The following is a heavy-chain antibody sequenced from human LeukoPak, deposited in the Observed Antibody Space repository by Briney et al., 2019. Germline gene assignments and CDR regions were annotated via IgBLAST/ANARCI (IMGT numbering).Heavy chain of an antibody. CDR2: IYSGGGT. Sequence: GGSLRLSCAASGFTVSSNYINWVRQAPGKGLEWVSVIYSGGGTYYADSVKGRFTISSDNSKNTLYLQMNNLRAEDTAAYYCARDGSGGYRNRGVFDIWGRGTMVTVSS. J-gene: IGHJ3*02. V-gene: IGHV3-53*01. CDR3: ARDGSGGYRNRGVFDI. D-gene: IGHD5-18*01. CDR1: GFTVSSNY.